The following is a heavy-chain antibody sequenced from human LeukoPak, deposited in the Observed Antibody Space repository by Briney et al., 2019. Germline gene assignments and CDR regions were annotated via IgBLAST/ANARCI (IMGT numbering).Heavy chain of an antibody. J-gene: IGHJ5*02. CDR2: IYYSGTT. V-gene: IGHV4-39*02. CDR1: GGSISSSSYY. Sequence: SETLSLTCTVSGGSISSSSYYWGWIRQPPGKGLDWIGTIYYSGTTYYNPSFTSRVTISVDTSKNQFSLKLSSVTAADTAVYYCAREKIGYYDGSGRGWFDPWGQGTLVTVSS. CDR3: AREKIGYYDGSGRGWFDP. D-gene: IGHD3-22*01.